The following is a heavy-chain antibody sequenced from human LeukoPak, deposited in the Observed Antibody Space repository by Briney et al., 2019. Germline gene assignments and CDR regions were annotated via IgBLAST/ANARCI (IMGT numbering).Heavy chain of an antibody. V-gene: IGHV1-69*13. J-gene: IGHJ4*02. Sequence: ASVKVSCKASGGTFSSYAISWVRQAPGQGLEWMGGIIPIFGTANYAQKFQGRVTITADESTSTAYMELSSLRAEDTAVYYCARGWRKYSSSWTDYWGQGTLVTVSS. CDR1: GGTFSSYA. CDR3: ARGWRKYSSSWTDY. D-gene: IGHD6-13*01. CDR2: IIPIFGTA.